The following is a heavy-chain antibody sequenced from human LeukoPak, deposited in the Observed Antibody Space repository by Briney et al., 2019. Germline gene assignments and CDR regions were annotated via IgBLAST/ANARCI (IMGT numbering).Heavy chain of an antibody. D-gene: IGHD6-19*01. CDR3: ARVRSGWYTRGEFDH. J-gene: IGHJ4*02. Sequence: PGGSLRLSCAASGFTFDDYGMSWVRQAPGKGQGLVSGINWNGGSTGYADSAKGRFTITRDNAKNSLYLQMNSLRAEDTALYYCARVRSGWYTRGEFDHWGQGTLVSVSS. V-gene: IGHV3-20*04. CDR1: GFTFDDYG. CDR2: INWNGGST.